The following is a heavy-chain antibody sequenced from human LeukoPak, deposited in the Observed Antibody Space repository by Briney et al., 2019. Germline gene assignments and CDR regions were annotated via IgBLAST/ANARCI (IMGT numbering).Heavy chain of an antibody. Sequence: SETLSLTCTVSGGSVSNGIYYWSWIRQSPGKGLEWIGEISPRGTKYNPSLKSRVTISLDTTKNQFSLILSSVTAAEAAVYFCASDSYSSIGYFWSQGTLVTVSS. J-gene: IGHJ4*02. CDR2: ISPRGT. CDR3: ASDSYSSIGYF. V-gene: IGHV4-39*07. CDR1: GGSVSNGIYY. D-gene: IGHD6-13*01.